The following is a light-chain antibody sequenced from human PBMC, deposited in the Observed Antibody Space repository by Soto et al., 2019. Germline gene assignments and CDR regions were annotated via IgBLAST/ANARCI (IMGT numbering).Light chain of an antibody. Sequence: DIQMTQSPSSLSASVGDSVTITCRTSQTINNYLNWYQQKPGRAPKLLIYAAYNLQSGVPSRFSGRGSGTDFTLAISALQPDDFATYFCQQTYSIPLTFGGGTKVEIK. J-gene: IGKJ4*01. CDR1: QTINNY. V-gene: IGKV1-39*01. CDR3: QQTYSIPLT. CDR2: AAY.